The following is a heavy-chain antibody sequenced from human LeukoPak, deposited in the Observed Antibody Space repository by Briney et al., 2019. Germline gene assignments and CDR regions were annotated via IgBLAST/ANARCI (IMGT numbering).Heavy chain of an antibody. V-gene: IGHV4-30-2*01. CDR1: GGSISSGGYY. CDR3: ARPFTPRVGAPFDY. J-gene: IGHJ4*02. CDR2: IYHSGST. Sequence: SETLSLTCTVSGGSISSGGYYWSWIRQPPGKGLEWIGYIYHSGSTYYNPSLKSRVTISVDRSKNQFSLKLSSVTAADTAVYYCARPFTPRVGAPFDYWGQGTLVTVSS. D-gene: IGHD1-26*01.